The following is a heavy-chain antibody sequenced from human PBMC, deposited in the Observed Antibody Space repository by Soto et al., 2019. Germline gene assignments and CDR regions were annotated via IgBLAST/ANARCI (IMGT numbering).Heavy chain of an antibody. V-gene: IGHV3-7*01. D-gene: IGHD2-15*01. J-gene: IGHJ6*02. CDR3: SGGSPGYYYAMDV. Sequence: GGSLRLSCAASGFTFSSYWMSWVRQAPGKGLEWVANIKQDGSEKYYVDSVKGRFTISRDNAKNSLYLQMNSLRAEDTAVFYCSGGSPGYYYAMDVWGQGTTVTVSS. CDR1: GFTFSSYW. CDR2: IKQDGSEK.